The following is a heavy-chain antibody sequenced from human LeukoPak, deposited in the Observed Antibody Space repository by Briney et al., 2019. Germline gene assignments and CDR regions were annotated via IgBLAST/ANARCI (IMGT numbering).Heavy chain of an antibody. CDR3: ARRYCSSTSCSQGDGMDV. CDR2: ISGSGGST. V-gene: IGHV3-23*01. J-gene: IGHJ6*02. D-gene: IGHD2-2*01. CDR1: GFTFSSYA. Sequence: GGSLRLSCAASGFTFSSYAMSWVRQAPGKGLEWVSAISGSGGSTYYEDSVEGRFTISRDNSKNTLYLQMNSLRVEDTAVYYCARRYCSSTSCSQGDGMDVWGQGTTVTVSS.